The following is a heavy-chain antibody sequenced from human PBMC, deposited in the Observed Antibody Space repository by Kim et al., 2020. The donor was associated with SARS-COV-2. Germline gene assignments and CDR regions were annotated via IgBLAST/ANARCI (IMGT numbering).Heavy chain of an antibody. J-gene: IGHJ4*02. CDR2: GSYP. CDR3: ARALVYEDA. V-gene: IGHV3-74*03. D-gene: IGHD2-8*02. Sequence: GSYPKYADSVKGRFSIPRDNAKKTLYLQMNKLRGYDTAIYYCARALVYEDAWGQGITVTVSS.